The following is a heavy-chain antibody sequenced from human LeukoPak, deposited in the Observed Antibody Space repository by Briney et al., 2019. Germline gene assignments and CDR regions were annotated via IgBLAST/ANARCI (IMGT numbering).Heavy chain of an antibody. V-gene: IGHV4-39*07. Sequence: PSETLSLTCTVSGGSISSSSYYWGRIRQPPGKGLEWIGSIYYSGSTYYNPSLKSRVTISVDTSKNQFSLKLSSVTAADTAVYYCARVVVVAATRRHPTPTIDYWGQGTLVTVSS. J-gene: IGHJ4*02. CDR3: ARVVVVAATRRHPTPTIDY. D-gene: IGHD2-15*01. CDR2: IYYSGST. CDR1: GGSISSSSYY.